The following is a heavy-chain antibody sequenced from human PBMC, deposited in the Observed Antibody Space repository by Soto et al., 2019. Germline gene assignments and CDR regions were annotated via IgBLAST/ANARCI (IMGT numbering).Heavy chain of an antibody. CDR3: ARGQSELERRYNYYYGMDV. D-gene: IGHD1-1*01. J-gene: IGHJ6*02. V-gene: IGHV4-31*03. CDR1: GGSISSGGYY. CDR2: IYYSGST. Sequence: SETLSLTCTVSGGSISSGGYYWSWIRQHPGKGLEWIGYIYYSGSTYYNPSLKSRVTISVDTSKNQFSLKLSSVTAADTAVYYCARGQSELERRYNYYYGMDVWGQGTTVTVSS.